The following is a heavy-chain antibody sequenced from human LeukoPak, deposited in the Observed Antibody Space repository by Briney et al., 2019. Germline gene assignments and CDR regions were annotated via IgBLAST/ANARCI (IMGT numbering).Heavy chain of an antibody. Sequence: GGSLRLSCSASGFTFSSYAMHWVRQAPGKGLEWVAVISYDGSNKYFADSVKGRFTISRDNSKNTLYLQMDGLRAEDTAVYYCAKDGCRITSCHVLVDPWGQGTLVTVSS. V-gene: IGHV3-30*18. J-gene: IGHJ5*02. CDR2: ISYDGSNK. CDR1: GFTFSSYA. D-gene: IGHD2-2*01. CDR3: AKDGCRITSCHVLVDP.